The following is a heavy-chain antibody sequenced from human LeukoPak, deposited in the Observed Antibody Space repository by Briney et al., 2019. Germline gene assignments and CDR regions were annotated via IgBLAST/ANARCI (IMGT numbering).Heavy chain of an antibody. V-gene: IGHV3-23*01. CDR1: GFTFSSYA. J-gene: IGHJ4*02. Sequence: PGGSLRLSCAASGFTFSSYAMSWVRQAPGKGLEWVSTISGSGGSTYYADSVKGRFTISRDNSKNTLYLQMNSLRAEDTAVYYCAKEGELELRGPVGGFDYWGQGTLVTVSS. D-gene: IGHD1-7*01. CDR2: ISGSGGST. CDR3: AKEGELELRGPVGGFDY.